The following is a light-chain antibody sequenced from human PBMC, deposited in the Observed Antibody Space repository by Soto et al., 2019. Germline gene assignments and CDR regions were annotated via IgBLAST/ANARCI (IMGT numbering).Light chain of an antibody. J-gene: IGKJ1*01. CDR2: DAS. CDR3: QQRSNWLRT. Sequence: EIMLTQSPATLSLSPGERATLSCRASQSVSSYLAWYQQKPGQAPRLLIYDASNRATGIPARFSGSGSGTDFTLTISSLEPEDFAVYYCQQRSNWLRTFGQGTKVEIK. CDR1: QSVSSY. V-gene: IGKV3-11*01.